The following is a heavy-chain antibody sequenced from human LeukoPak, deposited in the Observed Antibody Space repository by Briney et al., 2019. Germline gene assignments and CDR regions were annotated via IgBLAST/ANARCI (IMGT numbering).Heavy chain of an antibody. D-gene: IGHD6-13*01. CDR2: INQDGTEK. Sequence: PGGSLRLSCAVSGFTFSKAWMSWVRQAPGEGLEWVAKINQDGTEKAYVDSVRGRFTISRDNAKNSLFLQMNSLRAEDTAVYYCARGPLIAAAGTWWGQGTLVTVSS. J-gene: IGHJ4*02. CDR1: GFTFSKAW. V-gene: IGHV3-7*03. CDR3: ARGPLIAAAGTW.